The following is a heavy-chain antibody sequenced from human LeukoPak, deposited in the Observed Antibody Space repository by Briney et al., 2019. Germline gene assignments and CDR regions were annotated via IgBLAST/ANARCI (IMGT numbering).Heavy chain of an antibody. CDR2: ISSSGSTK. J-gene: IGHJ4*02. Sequence: GGSLRLSCAAPGFTFSSYEMNWVRQAPGKGLEWVSYISSSGSTKYYADSVKGRFTLSRDNAKKSLYLQMNSLRAEDTAVYYCAREALTETTFGPYDYWGQGTLVTVSS. V-gene: IGHV3-48*03. CDR3: AREALTETTFGPYDY. D-gene: IGHD4-17*01. CDR1: GFTFSSYE.